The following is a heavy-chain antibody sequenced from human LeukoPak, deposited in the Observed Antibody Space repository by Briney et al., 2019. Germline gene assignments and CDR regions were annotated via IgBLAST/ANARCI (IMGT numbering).Heavy chain of an antibody. Sequence: SETLSLTCTVSGGSISSHYWSWIGQPPGKGLEWIAYLFDSVNTKDNPSLQSRLSLSADKSKKQFSLRLSTVAAADTAVYYCGAIKRGSIFGYFDFWGKGIKVTVSS. J-gene: IGHJ4*02. CDR2: LFDSVNT. V-gene: IGHV4-59*11. CDR3: GAIKRGSIFGYFDF. CDR1: GGSISSHY. D-gene: IGHD5-18*01.